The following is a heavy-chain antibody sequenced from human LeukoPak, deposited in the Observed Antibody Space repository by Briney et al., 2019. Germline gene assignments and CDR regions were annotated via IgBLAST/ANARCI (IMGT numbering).Heavy chain of an antibody. Sequence: GGSLRLSCAASGFTFSTYTMHWVRQAPGKGLEYVSAISSNGGSTYYANSVKGRFTISRDNSKNTLYLQMDSLRAEDMAVYYCARTEYYDTTGPFDYWGQGTLVTVSS. V-gene: IGHV3-64*01. CDR3: ARTEYYDTTGPFDY. CDR2: ISSNGGST. J-gene: IGHJ4*02. D-gene: IGHD3-22*01. CDR1: GFTFSTYT.